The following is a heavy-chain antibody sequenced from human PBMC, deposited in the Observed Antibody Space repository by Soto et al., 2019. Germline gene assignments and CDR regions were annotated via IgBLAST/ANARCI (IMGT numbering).Heavy chain of an antibody. CDR3: ARTPYYYDSSGHDY. V-gene: IGHV2-26*01. CDR2: IFSNDEK. J-gene: IGHJ4*02. Sequence: SGPTLVNPTETLTLTCTVSGFSLSNARMGVSWIRQPPGKALEWLAHIFSNDEKSYSTSLKSRLTISKDTSKSQVVLTMTNMDPVDTATYYCARTPYYYDSSGHDYWGQGTLVTVSS. D-gene: IGHD3-22*01. CDR1: GFSLSNARMG.